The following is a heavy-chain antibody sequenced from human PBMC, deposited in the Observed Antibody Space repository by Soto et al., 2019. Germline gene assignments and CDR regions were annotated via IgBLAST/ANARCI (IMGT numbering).Heavy chain of an antibody. Sequence: QPGGSLRLSCAASGFTFSSYGIHWVRQAPGKGLEWVAVISYDGSNKYYADSVKGRFTISRDNSKNLLYLQMNSLGAEDTAVYYCATGLDTSKSGYWDQGTLVNVS. V-gene: IGHV3-30*03. D-gene: IGHD5-18*01. CDR2: ISYDGSNK. J-gene: IGHJ4*02. CDR3: ATGLDTSKSGY. CDR1: GFTFSSYG.